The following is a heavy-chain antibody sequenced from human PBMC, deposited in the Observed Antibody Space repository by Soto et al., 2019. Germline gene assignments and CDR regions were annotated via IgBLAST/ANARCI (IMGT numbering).Heavy chain of an antibody. CDR1: GFTFSSYA. J-gene: IGHJ6*02. D-gene: IGHD3-3*01. CDR2: ISGSGGST. V-gene: IGHV3-23*01. CDR3: AKLPGFLEWLSQYGMDV. Sequence: PGGSLRLSCAASGFTFSSYAMSWVRQAPGKGLEWVSAISGSGGSTYYADSVKDRFTISRDNSKNTLYLQMNSLRAEDTAVYYCAKLPGFLEWLSQYGMDVWGQGTTVTVSS.